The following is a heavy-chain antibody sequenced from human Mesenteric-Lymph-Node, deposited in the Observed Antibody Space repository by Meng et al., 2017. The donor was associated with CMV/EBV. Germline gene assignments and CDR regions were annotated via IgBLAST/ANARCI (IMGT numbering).Heavy chain of an antibody. V-gene: IGHV3-48*04. CDR1: GFTFSTYW. J-gene: IGHJ4*02. Sequence: GGSLRLSCAASGFTFSTYWMHWVRQAPGKGLEWVSYISSSSGTIYYADSVRGRFTISRDNAKNSLYLQMNSLRAEDTAVYYCARALLGHYDYWGQGTLVTVSS. CDR2: ISSSSGTI. CDR3: ARALLGHYDY.